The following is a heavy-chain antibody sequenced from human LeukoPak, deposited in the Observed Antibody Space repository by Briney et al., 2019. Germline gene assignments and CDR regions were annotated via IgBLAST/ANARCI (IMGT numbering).Heavy chain of an antibody. CDR3: AKDRCSSTSCYPDY. D-gene: IGHD2-2*01. CDR2: IRYDGSNK. J-gene: IGHJ4*02. V-gene: IGHV3-30*02. Sequence: PGRSLRLSCAASGFTFSSYGMHWVRQAPGKGLEWVAFIRYDGSNKYYADSVKGRFTISRDNSKNTLYLQMNSLRAEDTAVYYCAKDRCSSTSCYPDYWGQGTLVTVSS. CDR1: GFTFSSYG.